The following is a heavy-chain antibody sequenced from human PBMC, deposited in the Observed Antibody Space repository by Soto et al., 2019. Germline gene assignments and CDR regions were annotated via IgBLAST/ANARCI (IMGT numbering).Heavy chain of an antibody. CDR2: GYYSGST. CDR1: GTSMSGHF. J-gene: IGHJ5*02. CDR3: ARVVYLNLVRTGWFDP. D-gene: IGHD3-10*01. Sequence: SETLSLTCTVSGTSMSGHFWSWMRQPPGKGLEWIGYGYYSGSTLYNPSLKSRVTISLDTSKNHFSLRLSSVTSADTAVYYCARVVYLNLVRTGWFDPWGQGTLVPVSS. V-gene: IGHV4-59*11.